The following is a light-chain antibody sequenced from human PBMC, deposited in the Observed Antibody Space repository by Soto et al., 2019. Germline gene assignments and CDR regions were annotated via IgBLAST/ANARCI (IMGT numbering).Light chain of an antibody. CDR1: SSDFGGYNY. Sequence: QSVLTQPASVSGSPGQSITISCTGTSSDFGGYNYVSWYQQYPGKVPKLLIYHVSNRPSGVSNRFSGSKSGNTASLTISGLQAEDEADYFCTSYAGDNIFVFGTGTKVTVL. V-gene: IGLV2-14*03. CDR2: HVS. CDR3: TSYAGDNIFV. J-gene: IGLJ1*01.